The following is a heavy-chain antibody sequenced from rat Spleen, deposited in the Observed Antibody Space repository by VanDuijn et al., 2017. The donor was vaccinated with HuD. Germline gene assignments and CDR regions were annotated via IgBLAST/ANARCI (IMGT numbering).Heavy chain of an antibody. Sequence: EVQLVESGGGLVQPGRSLKLSCVASGFTFNHYWMTWIRQAPGKGLEWVASIANTGGTTYYPDSVKGRFTISRDNAKSTLYLQMDSLRSEDTATYYCTTSYYDGGWGQGVMVTVSS. J-gene: IGHJ2*01. CDR1: GFTFNHYW. V-gene: IGHV5-31*01. CDR3: TTSYYDGG. CDR2: IANTGGTT. D-gene: IGHD1-12*02.